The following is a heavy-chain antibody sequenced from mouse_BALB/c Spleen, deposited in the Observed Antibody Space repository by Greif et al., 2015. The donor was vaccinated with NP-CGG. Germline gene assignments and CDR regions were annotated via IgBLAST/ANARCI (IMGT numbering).Heavy chain of an antibody. CDR1: GYTFTDYN. CDR2: IYPYNGGT. D-gene: IGHD2-2*01. CDR3: AIWFPYYFDY. V-gene: IGHV1S29*02. Sequence: VQLQQPGPELVKPGASVKISCKASGYTFTDYNMHWVKQSHGKSLEWIGYIYPYNGGTGYNQKFKSKATLTVDNSSSTAYMELRSLTSEDSAVYYCAIWFPYYFDYWGQGTTLTVSS. J-gene: IGHJ2*01.